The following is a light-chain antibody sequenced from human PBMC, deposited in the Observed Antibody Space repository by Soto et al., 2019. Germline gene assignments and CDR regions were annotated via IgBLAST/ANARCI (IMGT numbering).Light chain of an antibody. CDR2: DAS. V-gene: IGKV1-33*01. CDR1: QNINNY. J-gene: IGKJ5*01. CDR3: KQYENLPN. Sequence: DIQITHSPSSLSVSVVDRVTITFQASQNINNYLNWYQQKPGRAPKLLIYDASNLEAGVPSRFRGSGSGKDFTFTISRLQPEDIATYYCKQYENLPNFGQGTRLEIK.